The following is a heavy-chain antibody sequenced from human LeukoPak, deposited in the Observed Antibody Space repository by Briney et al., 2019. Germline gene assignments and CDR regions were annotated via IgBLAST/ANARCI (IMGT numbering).Heavy chain of an antibody. V-gene: IGHV1-3*04. J-gene: IGHJ1*01. CDR1: GYTLTKLS. CDR3: ARGPTSLCFMVAEYIHH. CDR2: INTGNGNT. Sequence: ASLKVSCEVSGYTLTKLSMHWVRQAPGQRLEWMGWINTGNGNTKYSQKLQGRFTITRDTSASTPYMELSSLRSEDTAVYYCARGPTSLCFMVAEYIHHWGRGTLVTVSS. D-gene: IGHD2-2*01.